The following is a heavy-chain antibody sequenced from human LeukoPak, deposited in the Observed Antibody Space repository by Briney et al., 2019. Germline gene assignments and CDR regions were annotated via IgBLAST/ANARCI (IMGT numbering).Heavy chain of an antibody. J-gene: IGHJ6*02. D-gene: IGHD3-10*01. V-gene: IGHV3-74*01. CDR2: IDRDGSMT. CDR3: ARVGIITMVRGVMSYGMDV. Sequence: GGSLRLSCAASGFTFSSYWMHWVRQAPGKGPEWVSRIDRDGSMTSYADSVKGRFTISRDNAKNALYLQMNSLRAEDTAVYYCARVGIITMVRGVMSYGMDVWGQGTTVTVSS. CDR1: GFTFSSYW.